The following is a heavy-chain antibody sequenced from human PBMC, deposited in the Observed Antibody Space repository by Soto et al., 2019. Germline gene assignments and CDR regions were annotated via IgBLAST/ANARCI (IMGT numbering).Heavy chain of an antibody. CDR1: GFSFSSYG. D-gene: IGHD2-2*01. J-gene: IGHJ4*02. CDR2: ISYDGSNK. CDR3: PKDVGFSTSWYLAS. Sequence: QVQLVESGGGVVQPGRSLRLSCAASGFSFSSYGMHWVRQAPGKGLKWVAVISYDGSNKYYADSVKGRFTLPRDNSKSTLHLQMNSLRGEATTVYYCPKDVGFSTSWYLASWGQGNLVTVSS. V-gene: IGHV3-30*18.